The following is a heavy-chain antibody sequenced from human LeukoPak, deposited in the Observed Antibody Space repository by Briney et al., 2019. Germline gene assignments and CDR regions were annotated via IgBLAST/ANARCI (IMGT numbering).Heavy chain of an antibody. V-gene: IGHV4-39*01. CDR3: VRGIYWFDP. CDR2: IYYSGSA. J-gene: IGHJ5*02. D-gene: IGHD3-10*01. Sequence: PSETLSLTCTVSGGSISSSSYYWGWIRQPPGKGLEWIGSIYYSGSAYYNPSLKSRVTISVDTSKNQFSLKLSSVTAADTAVYYSVRGIYWFDPWGQGTLVTVSS. CDR1: GGSISSSSYY.